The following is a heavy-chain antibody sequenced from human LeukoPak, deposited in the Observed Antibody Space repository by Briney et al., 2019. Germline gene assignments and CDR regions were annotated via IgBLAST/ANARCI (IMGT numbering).Heavy chain of an antibody. CDR1: GYTLTELS. Sequence: ASVKVSCKVSGYTLTELSMHWVRQATGQGLEWMGWMNPNSGNTGYAQKFQGRVTMTRNTSIGTAYMELSSLRSEDTAVYYCARRQWDTWGQGTMVTVSS. CDR3: ARRQWDT. D-gene: IGHD1-26*01. CDR2: MNPNSGNT. V-gene: IGHV1-8*01. J-gene: IGHJ3*01.